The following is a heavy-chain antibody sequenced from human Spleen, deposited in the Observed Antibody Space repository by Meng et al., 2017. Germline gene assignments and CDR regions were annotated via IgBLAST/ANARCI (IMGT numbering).Heavy chain of an antibody. D-gene: IGHD3-10*01. J-gene: IGHJ4*02. V-gene: IGHV3-66*02. CDR1: GFTVSSNY. CDR3: ARDSRPGYYYGSGDFFDF. CDR2: IYSGGST. Sequence: LSLTCAASGFTVSSNYMSWVRQAPGKGLEWVSVIYSGGSTYYADSVKGRFTISRDNSKNTLYLQMNSLRAEDTAVYYCARDSRPGYYYGSGDFFDFWGQGTLVTVSS.